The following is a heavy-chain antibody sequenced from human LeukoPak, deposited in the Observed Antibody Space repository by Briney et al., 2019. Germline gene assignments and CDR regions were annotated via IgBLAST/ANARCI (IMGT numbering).Heavy chain of an antibody. V-gene: IGHV4-59*01. D-gene: IGHD3-3*01. Sequence: PSETLSLTCTVSGGSISSYYWSWIRQPPGKGLEWIGYIYYSGSTNYNPSLKSRVTISVDTSKNQFSLKLSSVTAADTAVYYCARSPLRFLERQAENWFDPWGQGTLVTVSS. CDR1: GGSISSYY. CDR2: IYYSGST. CDR3: ARSPLRFLERQAENWFDP. J-gene: IGHJ5*02.